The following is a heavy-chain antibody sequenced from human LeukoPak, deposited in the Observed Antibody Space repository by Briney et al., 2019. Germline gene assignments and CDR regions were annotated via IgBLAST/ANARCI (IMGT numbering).Heavy chain of an antibody. V-gene: IGHV3-23*01. CDR3: AKNGWLRWWGLWGDY. CDR2: FRGVDGSP. D-gene: IGHD5-12*01. CDR1: GFAFSSYA. J-gene: IGHJ4*02. Sequence: GGSLRLSCVASGFAFSSYAMTWVRQAPGKGRECVSSFRGVDGSPYHADSVKGRFTISRDNSKSTLYLKMNSLRAEDTAIYYCAKNGWLRWWGLWGDYWGQGALVTVSS.